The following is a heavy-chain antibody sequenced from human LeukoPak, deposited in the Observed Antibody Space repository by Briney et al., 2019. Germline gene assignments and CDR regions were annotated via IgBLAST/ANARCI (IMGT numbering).Heavy chain of an antibody. J-gene: IGHJ4*02. V-gene: IGHV3-23*01. D-gene: IGHD3-22*01. CDR3: AKELLVVGYYDSSGYYFDY. Sequence: GGSLRLSCAASGFTFSSYAMSWVRQAPGKGLEWVSAISGSGGSTYYADSVRGRFTISRDNSKNTLYLQMNSLRAEDTAVYYCAKELLVVGYYDSSGYYFDYWGQGTLVTVSS. CDR1: GFTFSSYA. CDR2: ISGSGGST.